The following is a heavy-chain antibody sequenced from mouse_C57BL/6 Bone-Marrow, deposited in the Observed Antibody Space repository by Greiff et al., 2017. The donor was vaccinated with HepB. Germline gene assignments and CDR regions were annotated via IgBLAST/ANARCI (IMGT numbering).Heavy chain of an antibody. CDR3: ARWDYYGSSYEGWYFDV. J-gene: IGHJ1*03. CDR1: GYTFTSYW. CDR2: IHPNSGST. V-gene: IGHV1-64*01. D-gene: IGHD1-1*01. Sequence: QVQLQQPGAELVKPGASVKLSCKASGYTFTSYWMHWVKQRPGQGLEWIGMIHPNSGSTNYNEKFKSKATLTVDKSSSTAYMQLSSLTSEDSAVYYCARWDYYGSSYEGWYFDVWGTGTTVTVSS.